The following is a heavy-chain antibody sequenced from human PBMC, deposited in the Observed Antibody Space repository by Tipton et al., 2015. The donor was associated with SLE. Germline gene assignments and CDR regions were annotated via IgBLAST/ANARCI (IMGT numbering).Heavy chain of an antibody. V-gene: IGHV4-38-2*02. CDR1: GYSISSGYY. J-gene: IGHJ4*02. CDR3: ARDRTTVTTLSYFDY. D-gene: IGHD4-17*01. Sequence: TLSLTCAVSGYSISSGYYWGWIRQPPGKGLEWIGSIYHSGSTYYNPSLKSRVTISVDTSKNQFSLKLSSVTAADTAVYYCARDRTTVTTLSYFDYWGQGTLVTVSS. CDR2: IYHSGST.